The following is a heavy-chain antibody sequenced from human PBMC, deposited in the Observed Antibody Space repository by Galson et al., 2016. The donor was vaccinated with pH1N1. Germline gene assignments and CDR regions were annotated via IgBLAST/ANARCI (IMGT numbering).Heavy chain of an antibody. CDR3: AKCTRGGGSGSYCECFDL. V-gene: IGHV3-9*01. D-gene: IGHD3-10*01. Sequence: SLRLSCAASGLTFDDYAMHWVRQAPGKGLEWVSGISGNRAAAGYAESVKGRFTVSRDNAQKSLYLQMNSLRPEDTALYYCAKCTRGGGSGSYCECFDLWGRGTLVTVSS. J-gene: IGHJ2*01. CDR1: GLTFDDYA. CDR2: ISGNRAAA.